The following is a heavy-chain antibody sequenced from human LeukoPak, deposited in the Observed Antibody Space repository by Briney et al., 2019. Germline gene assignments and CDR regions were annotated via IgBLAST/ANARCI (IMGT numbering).Heavy chain of an antibody. D-gene: IGHD2-2*01. CDR2: MILIFGTA. CDR3: ARVESRYCSSTSCPEDY. V-gene: IGHV1-69*01. CDR1: GGTFSSYA. Sequence: SSVKVSCKASGGTFSSYAISWVRQTPRQRLEWMEGMILIFGTANYAQKCQGRVTITADESTSTAYMELSSLRSEDTAVYYCARVESRYCSSTSCPEDYWGQGTLVTVSS. J-gene: IGHJ4*02.